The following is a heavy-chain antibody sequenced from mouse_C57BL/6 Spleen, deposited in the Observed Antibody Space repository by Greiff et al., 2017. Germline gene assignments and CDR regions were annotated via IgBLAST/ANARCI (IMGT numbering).Heavy chain of an antibody. Sequence: EVKLMQSGAGLVKPSPSLSLSCSATGYSITSGYYWNWIRQLPGNQLEWRGFIRSDGSTNYNPSLKNRISITRDTSTNQFFLKLNSVTAEDAATYYGARSDGNCYFDYWGQGTTLTVSS. CDR3: ARSDGNCYFDY. V-gene: IGHV3-6*01. CDR2: IRSDGST. D-gene: IGHD2-1*01. CDR1: GYSITSGYY. J-gene: IGHJ2*01.